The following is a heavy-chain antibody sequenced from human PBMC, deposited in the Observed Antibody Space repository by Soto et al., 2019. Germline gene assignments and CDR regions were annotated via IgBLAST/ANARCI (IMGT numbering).Heavy chain of an antibody. CDR1: GGSFSGYY. CDR3: ARGRPSSWSRPRFDY. J-gene: IGHJ4*02. V-gene: IGHV4-34*01. D-gene: IGHD6-13*01. CDR2: INHSGST. Sequence: SETLSLTCAVYGGSFSGYYWSWIRQPPGKGLEWIGEINHSGSTNYNPSLKSRVTISVDTSKNQFSLKLSSVTAADTAVYYCARGRPSSWSRPRFDYWGQGTLVTVSS.